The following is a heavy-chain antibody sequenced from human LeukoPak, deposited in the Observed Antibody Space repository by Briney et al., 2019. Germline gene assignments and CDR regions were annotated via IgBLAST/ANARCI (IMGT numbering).Heavy chain of an antibody. Sequence: GGSLRLSCAASGFTFDDYGMSWVRQAPGKGLEWVSGINWNGGSTTYADSVRGRFTISRDNAKNSLYLQTSSLRAEDTALYYCATRGELYYYWGQGTLVTVSS. V-gene: IGHV3-20*04. CDR2: INWNGGST. CDR1: GFTFDDYG. J-gene: IGHJ4*02. D-gene: IGHD3-16*01. CDR3: ATRGELYYY.